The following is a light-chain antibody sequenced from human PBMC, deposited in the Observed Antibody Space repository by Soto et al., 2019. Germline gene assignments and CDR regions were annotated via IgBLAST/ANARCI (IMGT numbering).Light chain of an antibody. CDR3: QQRSNLPLT. V-gene: IGKV3-11*01. CDR1: QSVSSY. J-gene: IGKJ4*01. CDR2: DAS. Sequence: EIVLTQSPATLSLSPGERATLSCRASQSVSSYLAWYQQKPGQSPRLLIYDASNRATGIPARFSGSGSGTDFPLTISSLETEDFAVYYCQQRSNLPLTFGGGTKVEIK.